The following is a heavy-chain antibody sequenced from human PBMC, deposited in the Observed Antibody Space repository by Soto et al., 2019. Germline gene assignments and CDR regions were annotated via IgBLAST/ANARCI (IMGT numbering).Heavy chain of an antibody. CDR3: ASFVDTAMVTARFDY. V-gene: IGHV4-39*01. CDR2: IYYSGRT. D-gene: IGHD5-18*01. CDR1: GGSISSSSYY. Sequence: QLQLQESGPGLVKPSETLSLTCTVSGGSISSSSYYWGWIRQPPGKGLEWIGSIYYSGRTYYNPSLKSRVTISVDTSKNQFSLKLSSVTAADTAVYYCASFVDTAMVTARFDYWGQGTLVTVSS. J-gene: IGHJ4*02.